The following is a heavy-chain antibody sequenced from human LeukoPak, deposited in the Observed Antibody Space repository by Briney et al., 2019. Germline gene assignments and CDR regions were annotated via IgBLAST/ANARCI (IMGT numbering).Heavy chain of an antibody. CDR1: GFTFSSYW. CDR2: IRQDGSEK. V-gene: IGHV3-7*03. D-gene: IGHD1-26*01. J-gene: IGHJ4*02. Sequence: GGSLRLSCAASGFTFSSYWMSWVRQAPGKGLEWVANIRQDGSEKFYVDSVKGRFTISRDNAKNSLYLQMNSLRAEDTALYHCARSALGGATDYWGQGTLVTVSS. CDR3: ARSALGGATDY.